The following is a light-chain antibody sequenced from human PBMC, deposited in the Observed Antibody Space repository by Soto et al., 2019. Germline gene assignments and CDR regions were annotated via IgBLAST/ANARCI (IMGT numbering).Light chain of an antibody. CDR2: GAS. CDR3: QQYNDWLRTT. Sequence: EIVMTQSPATLSVSPGERATLSCRASQSVRSNLAWYQQKPGQAPRLLIYGASTRATGIPARFSGSGSGTEFTLTISSLQSEDFAVYYCQQYNDWLRTTFGPGTKVDVK. CDR1: QSVRSN. V-gene: IGKV3-15*01. J-gene: IGKJ3*01.